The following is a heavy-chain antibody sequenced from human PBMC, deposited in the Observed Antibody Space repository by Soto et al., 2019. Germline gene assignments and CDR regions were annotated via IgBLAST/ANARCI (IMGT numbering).Heavy chain of an antibody. Sequence: QVQLQQRGAGLLKPSETLSLTCAVFGGSFSGYYWSWIRQPPGKGLEWIGEINRNGGTNYNPSLTSRVTLSGDSSNSQFSLTLTSATAADTAVYYCARGRGRTTGWYPMYWGQGTLVTVSS. D-gene: IGHD6-19*01. CDR3: ARGRGRTTGWYPMY. CDR1: GGSFSGYY. CDR2: INRNGGT. J-gene: IGHJ4*02. V-gene: IGHV4-34*02.